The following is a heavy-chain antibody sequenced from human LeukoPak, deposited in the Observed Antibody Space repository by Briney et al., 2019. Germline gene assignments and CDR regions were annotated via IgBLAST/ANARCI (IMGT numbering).Heavy chain of an antibody. Sequence: SETLPLTCAVYGGSFSGYYWSWIRQPPGKGLEWIGEINHSGSTNYNPSLKSRVTISVDTSKNQFSLKLSSVTAADTAVYYCARGPRRFLGLGAYWGQGTLVTVSS. CDR2: INHSGST. J-gene: IGHJ4*02. D-gene: IGHD3-16*01. CDR3: ARGPRRFLGLGAY. V-gene: IGHV4-34*01. CDR1: GGSFSGYY.